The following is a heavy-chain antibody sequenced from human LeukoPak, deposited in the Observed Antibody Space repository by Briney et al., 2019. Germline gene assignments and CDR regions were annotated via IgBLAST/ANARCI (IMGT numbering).Heavy chain of an antibody. D-gene: IGHD3-22*01. CDR1: GDSISSYY. Sequence: SETLSLTCTVSGDSISSYYWSWIRQSPGQGLTWIGYVLHGGTAEYNRSLKNRVSMSVDTSKRRVSLRLTSVTAADTAVYYCARHGSVIGADDAFDMWGQGTRAIVSS. V-gene: IGHV4-59*08. J-gene: IGHJ3*02. CDR2: VLHGGTA. CDR3: ARHGSVIGADDAFDM.